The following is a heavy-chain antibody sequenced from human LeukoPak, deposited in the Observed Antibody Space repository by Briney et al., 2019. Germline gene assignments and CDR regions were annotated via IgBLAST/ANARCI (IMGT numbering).Heavy chain of an antibody. J-gene: IGHJ6*02. CDR1: GFTFCSYS. D-gene: IGHD3-16*01. V-gene: IGHV3-21*01. CDR2: ISSSSSYI. Sequence: PGGSLRLSCAASGFTFCSYSMNWVRRAPGKGLEWVSSISSSSSYIYYADSVKGRFTISRDNAKNSLYLQMNSLRAEDTAVYYCARDWGYYYYYGMDVWGQGTTVTVSS. CDR3: ARDWGYYYYYGMDV.